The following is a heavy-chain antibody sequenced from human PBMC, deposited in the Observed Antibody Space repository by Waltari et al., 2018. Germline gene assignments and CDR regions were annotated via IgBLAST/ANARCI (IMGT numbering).Heavy chain of an antibody. D-gene: IGHD1-26*01. V-gene: IGHV3-74*01. J-gene: IGHJ4*02. CDR1: GVPFRNSW. CDR3: ARDVDWGVGALGY. CDR2: INSDGTNI. Sequence: EVQLVESGGGLVQPGGSLSLSCAASGVPFRNSWMHWVRQIPGKGLMWVSRINSDGTNIVYADSVRGRFTISKDNAKNTLYLQMNSLSAEDTAVYYCARDVDWGVGALGYWGQGTPVTVS.